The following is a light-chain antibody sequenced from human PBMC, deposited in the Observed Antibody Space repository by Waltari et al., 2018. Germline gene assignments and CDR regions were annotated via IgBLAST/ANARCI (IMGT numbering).Light chain of an antibody. V-gene: IGLV2-23*01. CDR1: SSDLNDYNF. CDR3: CSYAGSSSYV. CDR2: DAS. J-gene: IGLJ1*01. Sequence: QSALTQPASVSGSPGQSIPISCPGRSSDLNDYNFVSWYQQYPGKAPKLMIFDASKRPSGVSNRFSGSKSGNTASLTISGLQAEDEADYYCCSYAGSSSYVFGTGTKVTVL.